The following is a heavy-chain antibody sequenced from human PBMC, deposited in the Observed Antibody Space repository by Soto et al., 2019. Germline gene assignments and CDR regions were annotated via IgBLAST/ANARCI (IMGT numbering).Heavy chain of an antibody. V-gene: IGHV4-39*02. Sequence: EPRSLTGTFASGCISSSSYYWGWIRQPPGKGLEWIGSIYYSGSTYYNPSLKSRVTISVDTSKNQFSLKLSSVTAADTAVYYCAREEYTMIVVVHNWFDPWGQGTLVTGSS. CDR1: SGCISSSSYY. CDR3: AREEYTMIVVVHNWFDP. CDR2: IYYSGST. D-gene: IGHD3-22*01. J-gene: IGHJ5*02.